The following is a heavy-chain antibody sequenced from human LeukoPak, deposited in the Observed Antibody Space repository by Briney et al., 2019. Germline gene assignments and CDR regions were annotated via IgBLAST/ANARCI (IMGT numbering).Heavy chain of an antibody. Sequence: SETLSLTCTVSGGSIGSSSYYWGWIRQPPGKGLEWIGSIYYSGSTYYNPSPKSRVTISVDTSKNQFSLKLSSVTAADTAVYYCAVSGSPLDAFDIWGQGTMVTVSS. D-gene: IGHD1-26*01. J-gene: IGHJ3*02. CDR1: GGSIGSSSYY. CDR3: AVSGSPLDAFDI. CDR2: IYYSGST. V-gene: IGHV4-39*01.